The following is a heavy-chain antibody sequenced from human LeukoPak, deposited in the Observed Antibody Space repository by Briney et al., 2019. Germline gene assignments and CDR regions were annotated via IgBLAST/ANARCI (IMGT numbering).Heavy chain of an antibody. CDR3: ARGSAPRYFDWLVDY. V-gene: IGHV3-23*01. Sequence: GGSLRLSCAASGFTFSSYAMSWVRQAPGKGLEWVSAISGSGGSTYYADSVKGRFTISRDNSKNTLYLQMNSLRAEDTALYYCARGSAPRYFDWLVDYWGQGTLVTVSS. J-gene: IGHJ4*02. CDR2: ISGSGGST. D-gene: IGHD3-9*01. CDR1: GFTFSSYA.